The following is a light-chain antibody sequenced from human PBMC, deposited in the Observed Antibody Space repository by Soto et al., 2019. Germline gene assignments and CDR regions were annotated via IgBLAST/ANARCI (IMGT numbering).Light chain of an antibody. Sequence: EIVLTQSPGTLSLSPGERATLSCRASQSVGRNYLAWYQQKPGQAPRLLIHRISTRATGIPDRFSGSGFATDFTLTISRLEPEDFAVYYCQQYDSATQTFGQGATVNSK. CDR2: RIS. V-gene: IGKV3-20*01. CDR3: QQYDSATQT. CDR1: QSVGRNY. J-gene: IGKJ1*01.